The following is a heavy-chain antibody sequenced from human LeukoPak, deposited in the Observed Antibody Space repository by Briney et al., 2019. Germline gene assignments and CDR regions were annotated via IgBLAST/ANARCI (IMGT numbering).Heavy chain of an antibody. J-gene: IGHJ3*02. Sequence: TGGSLRLSFAASGLTFSSYWMHWVRQAPGKGLVWVSHINNDGSSTTYADSVKGRFTISRDNAKNTLYLQMNSLRDEDTAVYYCARVAYYYDSSDYYSHAFDIWGQGTMVTVSS. CDR2: INNDGSST. CDR3: ARVAYYYDSSDYYSHAFDI. V-gene: IGHV3-74*01. D-gene: IGHD3-22*01. CDR1: GLTFSSYW.